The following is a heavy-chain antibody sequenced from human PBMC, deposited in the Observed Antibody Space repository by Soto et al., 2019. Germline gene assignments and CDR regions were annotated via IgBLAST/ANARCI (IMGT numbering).Heavy chain of an antibody. Sequence: GASVKVSCKASGCTFSSYAISWVRQAPGQGLEWMGGIIPIFGTANYAQKFQGRVTITADESTSTAYMELSSLRSEDTAVYYCASPNSSSWYHHYYYGMDVWGQGTTVTVSS. D-gene: IGHD6-13*01. J-gene: IGHJ6*02. V-gene: IGHV1-69*13. CDR1: GCTFSSYA. CDR2: IIPIFGTA. CDR3: ASPNSSSWYHHYYYGMDV.